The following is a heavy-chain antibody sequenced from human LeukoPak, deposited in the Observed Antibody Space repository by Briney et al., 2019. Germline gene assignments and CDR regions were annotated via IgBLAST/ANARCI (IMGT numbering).Heavy chain of an antibody. J-gene: IGHJ4*02. CDR1: GFTYSSYW. D-gene: IGHD3-22*01. Sequence: GGSLRLSCAASGFTYSSYWMSWVRQAPGKGLEWVANIKQDGNEKYYVDSVKGRFTISRDNAKNSLYLQMNSLRAEDTAVYYCAREPAYYYDSSGYPIDYWGQGTLVTVSS. V-gene: IGHV3-7*01. CDR3: AREPAYYYDSSGYPIDY. CDR2: IKQDGNEK.